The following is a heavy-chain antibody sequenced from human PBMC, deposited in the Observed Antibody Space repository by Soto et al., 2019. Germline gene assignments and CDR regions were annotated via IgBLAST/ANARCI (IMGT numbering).Heavy chain of an antibody. CDR2: IYYSGST. D-gene: IGHD4-4*01. V-gene: IGHV4-59*01. Sequence: SETLSLTCTVSGGSISSYYWSWIRQPPGKGLEWIGYIYYSGSTNYNPSLKSRVTISVDTSKNQFSLKLSSVTAADTAVYYCAGGKSNSLLYYYGMDVWGQGTTVTVSS. J-gene: IGHJ6*02. CDR3: AGGKSNSLLYYYGMDV. CDR1: GGSISSYY.